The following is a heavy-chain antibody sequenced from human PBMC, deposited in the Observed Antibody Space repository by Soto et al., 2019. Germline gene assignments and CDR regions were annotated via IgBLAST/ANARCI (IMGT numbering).Heavy chain of an antibody. CDR2: IIPIFGTA. D-gene: IGHD2-2*01. Sequence: QVQLVQSGAEVKKPGSSVKVSCKASGGTFSSYAISWVRQAPGQGLEWMGGIIPIFGTANYAQKFQGGVTITVDESTSTAYMELSSLRSEDTAVYYCARTRAKDIVVVPAASFDYWGQGTLVTVSS. CDR1: GGTFSSYA. J-gene: IGHJ4*02. CDR3: ARTRAKDIVVVPAASFDY. V-gene: IGHV1-69*01.